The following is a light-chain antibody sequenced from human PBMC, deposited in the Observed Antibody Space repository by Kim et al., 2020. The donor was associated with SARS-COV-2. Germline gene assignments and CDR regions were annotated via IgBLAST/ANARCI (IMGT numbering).Light chain of an antibody. J-gene: IGKJ4*01. CDR1: QTVTSKY. CDR3: HQYGSSPLT. V-gene: IGKV3-20*01. CDR2: GAS. Sequence: SPGERATLSCRASQTVTSKYLGWYQQKPGQAPRLLIHGASSRATGIPDRFSGSGSGTDFTITISRLEPEDFAVYYCHQYGSSPLTFGGGTKVDIK.